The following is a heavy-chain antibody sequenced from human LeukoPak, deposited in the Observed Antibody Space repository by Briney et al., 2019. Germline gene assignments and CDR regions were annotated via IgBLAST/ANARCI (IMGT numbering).Heavy chain of an antibody. CDR3: ARVNWARLDY. CDR2: IYSGGTT. CDR1: GFTFSSYA. J-gene: IGHJ4*02. Sequence: GESLRLSCAASGFTFSSYAMTWVRQAPGKGLEWVSVIYSGGTTYYADSVKGRFTISRDNSKNTLYLQMNSLRAEDTAVYYCARVNWARLDYWGQGALVTVSS. V-gene: IGHV3-66*01. D-gene: IGHD7-27*01.